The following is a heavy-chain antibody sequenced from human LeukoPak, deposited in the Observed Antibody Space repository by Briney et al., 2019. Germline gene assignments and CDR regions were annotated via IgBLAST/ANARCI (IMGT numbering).Heavy chain of an antibody. V-gene: IGHV4-59*01. CDR3: ARLTTIFGVVIRAYYMDV. D-gene: IGHD3-3*01. CDR2: IYYSGST. CDR1: GGSISSYY. Sequence: MTSETLSLTCTVSGGSISSYYWSWIRQPPGKGLEWIRYIYYSGSTNYNPSLKSRVTISVDTSKNQFSLKLSSVTAADTAVYYCARLTTIFGVVIRAYYMDVWGKGTTVTVSS. J-gene: IGHJ6*03.